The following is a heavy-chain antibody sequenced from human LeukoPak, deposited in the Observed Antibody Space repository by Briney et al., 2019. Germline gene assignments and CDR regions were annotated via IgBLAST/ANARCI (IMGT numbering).Heavy chain of an antibody. CDR2: IYHSGST. CDR3: AKDRCGGYACLHDY. Sequence: SETLSLTCTVSGGSISTYYWNWIQQPPGKGLEWIGYIYHSGSTNYNPSLQSRVTISVDTSKNQFSLNLNSVTAADTAVYYCAKDRCGGYACLHDYWGQGTLVTVSS. CDR1: GGSISTYY. J-gene: IGHJ4*02. D-gene: IGHD3-22*01. V-gene: IGHV4-59*01.